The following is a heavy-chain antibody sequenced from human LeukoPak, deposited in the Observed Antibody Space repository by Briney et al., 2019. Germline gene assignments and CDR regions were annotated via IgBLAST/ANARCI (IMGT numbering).Heavy chain of an antibody. J-gene: IGHJ4*02. CDR1: GYSFTSYW. CDR3: VSSSVGELSSPVDY. V-gene: IGHV5-51*01. CDR2: IYPGDSHT. Sequence: GESLKISCKGSGYSFTSYWIGWVRQMPGKGLEWMGIIYPGDSHTRYSPSFQGQVTVSADKSISTAYLQWSSLKASDTAMYYCVSSSVGELSSPVDYWGQGTLVTVSS. D-gene: IGHD3-16*02.